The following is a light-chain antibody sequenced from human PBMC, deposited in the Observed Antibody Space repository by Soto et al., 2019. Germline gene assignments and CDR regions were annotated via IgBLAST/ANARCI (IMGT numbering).Light chain of an antibody. V-gene: IGKV1-39*01. CDR3: QQSYSTPFP. CDR1: QSISSY. J-gene: IGKJ4*01. Sequence: IQMTQSPSSLSASVGDRVTITCRASQSISSYLNWYQQKPGKAPKLLIYAASSLQSGVPSRFSGSGSGTDFTLTISSLQPEDFATYYCQQSYSTPFPFGGGTKVEIK. CDR2: AAS.